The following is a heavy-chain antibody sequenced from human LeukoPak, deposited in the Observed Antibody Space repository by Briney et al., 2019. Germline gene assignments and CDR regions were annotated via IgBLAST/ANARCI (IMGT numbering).Heavy chain of an antibody. CDR2: IYYSGST. Sequence: SETLSLTCTVSGGSISSYYWSWIRQPPGKGLEWLGYIYYSGSTNYNPSLKSRVTISVDTSKSQFSLKLSSVTAADTAVYYCARGAAAGTDYYYYGMDVWGQGTTVTVSS. D-gene: IGHD6-13*01. V-gene: IGHV4-59*01. CDR3: ARGAAAGTDYYYYGMDV. J-gene: IGHJ6*02. CDR1: GGSISSYY.